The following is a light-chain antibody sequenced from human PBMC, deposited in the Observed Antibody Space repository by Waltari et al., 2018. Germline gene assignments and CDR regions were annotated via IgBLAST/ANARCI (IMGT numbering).Light chain of an antibody. J-gene: IGKJ3*01. CDR2: ATT. Sequence: IQMTQSPSSLSAFVGDTVTITCRASQDIGSYLNWFQQRPGKSPKLLIYATTTLHSGVPSRFSGSGSGTDFTLTISSLQPEDFAAYYCLQHISYPFTFGPGTKLDIK. CDR1: QDIGSY. CDR3: LQHISYPFT. V-gene: IGKV1-17*01.